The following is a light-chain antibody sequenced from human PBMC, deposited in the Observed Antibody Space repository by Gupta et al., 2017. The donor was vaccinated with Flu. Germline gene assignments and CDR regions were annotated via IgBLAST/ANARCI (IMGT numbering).Light chain of an antibody. V-gene: IGLV1-44*01. CDR1: RSNIGSNS. CDR3: AASDASLNGHYV. J-gene: IGLJ1*01. Sequence: QSVLAQPPSASGTPGQRVALSCSGSRSNIGSNSVNWYQQVPGTAPKLLIYGNNQRPSGVPDRFSGSNSGTSDSLAISGLQSEDEAEYYCAASDASLNGHYVFGTGTKVTVL. CDR2: GNN.